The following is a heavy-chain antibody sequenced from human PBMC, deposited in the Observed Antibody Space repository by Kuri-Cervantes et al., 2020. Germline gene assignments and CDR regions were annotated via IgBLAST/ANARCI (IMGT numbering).Heavy chain of an antibody. D-gene: IGHD6-19*01. CDR1: GGSISSYY. V-gene: IGHV4-59*12. J-gene: IGHJ4*02. CDR3: ARVSIAVAGVIDY. Sequence: ESLKISCTVSGGSISSYYWSWIRQPPGKGLEWIGYIYYSGSTNYNPSLKSRVTISVDTSKNQFSLKLSSVTAADTAVYYCARVSIAVAGVIDYWGQGTLVTVSS. CDR2: IYYSGST.